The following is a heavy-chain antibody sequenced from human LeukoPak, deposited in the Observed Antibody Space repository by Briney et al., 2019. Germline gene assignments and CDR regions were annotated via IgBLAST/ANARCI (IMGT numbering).Heavy chain of an antibody. D-gene: IGHD3-16*01. J-gene: IGHJ6*03. Sequence: ASVKVSCKSSGYTFTSYGISWVRQAPGQGLEWMGWISAYNGNTNYAQKFQGRVTMTRDMSTSTVYMELSSLRSEDTAVYYCARGGIPQFYYYMDVWGKGTTVTVSS. CDR1: GYTFTSYG. CDR2: ISAYNGNT. CDR3: ARGGIPQFYYYMDV. V-gene: IGHV1-18*01.